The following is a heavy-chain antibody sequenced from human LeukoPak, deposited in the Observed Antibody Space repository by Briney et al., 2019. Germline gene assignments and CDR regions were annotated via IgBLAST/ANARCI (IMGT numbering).Heavy chain of an antibody. CDR1: GGSFSGYY. D-gene: IGHD6-19*01. CDR3: ARVGIAVAGYDY. V-gene: IGHV4-34*01. CDR2: INHSGST. Sequence: SETLSLTCAVYGGSFSGYYWSLIRQPPGKGLEWIGEINHSGSTNYNPSLKSRVTISVDTSKNQFSLKLSSVTAADTAVYYCARVGIAVAGYDYWGQGTLVTVSS. J-gene: IGHJ4*02.